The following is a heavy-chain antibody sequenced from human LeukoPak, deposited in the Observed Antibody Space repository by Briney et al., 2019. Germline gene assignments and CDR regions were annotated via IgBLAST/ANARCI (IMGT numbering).Heavy chain of an antibody. CDR2: IYYSGST. D-gene: IGHD5-24*01. CDR3: ARLKGDGFFDY. Sequence: SETLSLTCTVSGGSISSYYWSWIRQPAGKGLEWIGYIYYSGSTNYNPSLKSRVTISVDTSKNQFSLKLSSVAAADTAVYYCARLKGDGFFDYWGQGTLVTVSS. CDR1: GGSISSYY. J-gene: IGHJ4*02. V-gene: IGHV4-59*01.